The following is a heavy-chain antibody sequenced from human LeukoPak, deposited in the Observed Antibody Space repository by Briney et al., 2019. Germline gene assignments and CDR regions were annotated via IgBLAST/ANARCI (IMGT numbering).Heavy chain of an antibody. Sequence: PSETLSLTCAVYGGSFSGYYWSWIRQPPGKGLEWIGEINHSGSTNYNPSLKSRVTISVDTSKNQFSLKLSSVTAADTAVYYCARIPLWFGELFQFDIWGQGTMVTVSS. CDR3: ARIPLWFGELFQFDI. J-gene: IGHJ3*02. D-gene: IGHD3-10*01. V-gene: IGHV4-34*01. CDR2: INHSGST. CDR1: GGSFSGYY.